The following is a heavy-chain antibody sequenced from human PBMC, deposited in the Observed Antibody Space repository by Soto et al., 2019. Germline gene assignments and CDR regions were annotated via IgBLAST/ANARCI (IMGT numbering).Heavy chain of an antibody. CDR1: GFTFSNYW. CDR3: ARGRSHYFDH. Sequence: HPGGSLRLSCAASGFTFSNYWMSWVRQAPGKGLEWVANIKQDESEKYYVDSVKGRFTISRDNAKNSLYLQMNSLRAEDTAMYYCARGRSHYFDHWGQGTPVTVSS. V-gene: IGHV3-7*01. J-gene: IGHJ4*02. CDR2: IKQDESEK.